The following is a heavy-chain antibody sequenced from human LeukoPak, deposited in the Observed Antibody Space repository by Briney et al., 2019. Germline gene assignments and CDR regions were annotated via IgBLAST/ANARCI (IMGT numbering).Heavy chain of an antibody. D-gene: IGHD3-10*01. V-gene: IGHV3-30*04. CDR2: ISSDGSNK. J-gene: IGHJ5*02. CDR3: ARDRSQEFDP. Sequence: GGALRLSCAASRFTFRNYVMHWVRQAAGKGLEGVAFISSDGSNKDYADSVKGRFSISRDNSKNTLYLQMNRLRADDTDIYSCARDRSQEFDPWGQGTLVTVSS. CDR1: RFTFRNYV.